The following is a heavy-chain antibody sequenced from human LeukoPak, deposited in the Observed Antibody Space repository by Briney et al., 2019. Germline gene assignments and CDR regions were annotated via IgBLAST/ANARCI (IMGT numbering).Heavy chain of an antibody. CDR3: ARGSEVRGVFHFDY. V-gene: IGHV3-21*01. CDR2: ISSSSSYI. Sequence: PGGSLRLSCAASGFTFSSYSMNWVRQAPGKGLEWVSSISSSSSYIYYADSVKGRFTISRDNAKNSLYLQMNSLRAEDTAVYYCARGSEVRGVFHFDYWGQGTLVTVSS. D-gene: IGHD3-10*01. J-gene: IGHJ4*02. CDR1: GFTFSSYS.